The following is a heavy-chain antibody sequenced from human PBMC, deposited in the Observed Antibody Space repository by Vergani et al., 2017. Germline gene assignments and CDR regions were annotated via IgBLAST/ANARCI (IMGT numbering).Heavy chain of an antibody. Sequence: QVQLVHSWAEVKKPGSSVKVSCKASGGTFSSYTISWVRQAPGQGLEWMGRIIPILGIANYAQKFQGRVTITADKSTSTAYMELSSLRSEDTAVYYCAXDGEGYCSSTSCYRWFDPWGQGTLVTVSS. D-gene: IGHD2-2*02. CDR3: AXDGEGYCSSTSCYRWFDP. V-gene: IGHV1-69*04. J-gene: IGHJ5*02. CDR1: GGTFSSYT. CDR2: IIPILGIA.